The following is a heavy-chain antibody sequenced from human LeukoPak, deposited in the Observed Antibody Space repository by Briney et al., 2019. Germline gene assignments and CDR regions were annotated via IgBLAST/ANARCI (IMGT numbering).Heavy chain of an antibody. CDR2: INEHGTDS. Sequence: PGGSLRLSCTASGFTFSGHWIHWVRQAPGMGLVWVSRINEHGTDSMYAESVKGRFTNSRDNAKNTVYLQMNSLRAEDTAVYYCVRDETLWTLDWWGQGTLVSVSS. J-gene: IGHJ4*02. D-gene: IGHD1-1*01. CDR1: GFTFSGHW. V-gene: IGHV3-74*03. CDR3: VRDETLWTLDW.